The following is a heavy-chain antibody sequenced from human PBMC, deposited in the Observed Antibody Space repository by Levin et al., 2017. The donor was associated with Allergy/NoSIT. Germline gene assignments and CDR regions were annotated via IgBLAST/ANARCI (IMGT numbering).Heavy chain of an antibody. Sequence: PGGSLRLSCAASGFTFSSFGMHWVRQAPGKRLEWVSVISNDGSNTYYADSVKGRFTISRDNSKNTLFLQMNSLGAEDTAVYYCAKDMKQQVVPYYYYGMDVWGQGTTVTVSS. V-gene: IGHV3-30*18. D-gene: IGHD6-13*01. CDR3: AKDMKQQVVPYYYYGMDV. J-gene: IGHJ6*02. CDR1: GFTFSSFG. CDR2: ISNDGSNT.